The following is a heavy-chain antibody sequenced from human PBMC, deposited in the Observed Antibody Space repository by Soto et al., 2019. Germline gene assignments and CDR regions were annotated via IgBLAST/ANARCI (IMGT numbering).Heavy chain of an antibody. CDR3: ARRADTVMVFDY. CDR1: GYSFTAYW. CDR2: IYPGDSDT. V-gene: IGHV5-51*01. J-gene: IGHJ4*02. D-gene: IGHD5-18*01. Sequence: PGESLKISCKGSGYSFTAYWIAWVRQMPGKGLEWMGIIYPGDSDTRYSPSFQGQVTISADKSISTAYLQWNSLKASDTAMYYCARRADTVMVFDYWGQGTLVTVSS.